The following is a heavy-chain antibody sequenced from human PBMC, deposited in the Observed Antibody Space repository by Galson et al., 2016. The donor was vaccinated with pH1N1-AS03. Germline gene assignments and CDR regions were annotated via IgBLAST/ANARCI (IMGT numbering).Heavy chain of an antibody. CDR3: ATGLSVVGTPYEYYGVDV. CDR1: GGTFSSSI. J-gene: IGHJ6*02. Sequence: SVKVSCKASGGTFSSSIFNWVRQAPGKGLEWMGGFDPEDGEAIYAQKFQGRVTLTVDTSTDTAYMEVSRLKSEDTAVYYCATGLSVVGTPYEYYGVDVWGQGTTVIVSS. V-gene: IGHV1-24*01. CDR2: FDPEDGEA. D-gene: IGHD6-19*01.